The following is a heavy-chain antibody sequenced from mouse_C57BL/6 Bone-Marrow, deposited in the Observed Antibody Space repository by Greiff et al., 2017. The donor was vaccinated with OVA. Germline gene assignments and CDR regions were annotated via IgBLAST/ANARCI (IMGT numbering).Heavy chain of an antibody. Sequence: EVKVIESGGDLVKPGGSLKLSCAASGFTFSGYGMSWVRQTPDKRLEWVATISSGGSYTYYLDSVKGRFTISRDNAKNTLYLQMSSLKSEDTAMYYCARQLGRLEYWGQGTLVTVSA. D-gene: IGHD4-1*01. CDR2: ISSGGSYT. J-gene: IGHJ3*01. CDR3: ARQLGRLEY. V-gene: IGHV5-6*01. CDR1: GFTFSGYG.